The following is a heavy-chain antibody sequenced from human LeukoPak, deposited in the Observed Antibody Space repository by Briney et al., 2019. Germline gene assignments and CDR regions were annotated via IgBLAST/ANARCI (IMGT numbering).Heavy chain of an antibody. CDR3: ARYSSGWSVDGGGRAPPDY. CDR1: GFTFSSYS. CDR2: ISSSSSYI. V-gene: IGHV3-21*01. Sequence: GGSLRLSCAASGFTFSSYSMNWVRQAPGKGLEWVSSISSSSSYIYYADSVKGRFTISRDNAKNSLYLQMNSLRAEDTAVYYCARYSSGWSVDGGGRAPPDYWGQGTLVTVSS. D-gene: IGHD6-19*01. J-gene: IGHJ4*02.